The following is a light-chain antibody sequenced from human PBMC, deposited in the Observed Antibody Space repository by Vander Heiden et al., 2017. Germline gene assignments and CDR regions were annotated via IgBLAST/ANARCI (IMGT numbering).Light chain of an antibody. Sequence: DIVMTQSPDSLAVSLGERVTINCKSSQSVLYSSNNKNYLAWYQQKPGQPPKLLIYWASTRESGVPDRFSGSGSGTDFTLTISSLQAEDVAVYYCQQDDSTSLTFGGGTKVEIK. V-gene: IGKV4-1*01. CDR2: WAS. J-gene: IGKJ4*01. CDR1: QSVLYSSNNKNY. CDR3: QQDDSTSLT.